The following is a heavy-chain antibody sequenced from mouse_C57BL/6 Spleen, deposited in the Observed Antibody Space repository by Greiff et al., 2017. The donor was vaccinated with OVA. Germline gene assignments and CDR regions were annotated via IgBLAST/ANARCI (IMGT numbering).Heavy chain of an antibody. D-gene: IGHD1-1*01. Sequence: QVQLQQSGPELVKPGASVKISCKASGYAFSSSWMNWVKQRPGKGLEWIGRIYPGDGDTNYNGKFKGKATLTADKSSSTAYMQLSSLTSEDSAVYFCAGWDTTVVAPIDYWGQGTTLTVSS. CDR2: IYPGDGDT. CDR1: GYAFSSSW. V-gene: IGHV1-82*01. CDR3: AGWDTTVVAPIDY. J-gene: IGHJ2*01.